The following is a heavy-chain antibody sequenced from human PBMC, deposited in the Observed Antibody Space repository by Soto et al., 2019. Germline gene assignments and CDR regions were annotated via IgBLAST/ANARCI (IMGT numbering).Heavy chain of an antibody. CDR3: ARGSLYYYDSSGYYRYYYGMDV. CDR1: GGTFSSYA. D-gene: IGHD3-22*01. V-gene: IGHV1-69*13. CDR2: IIPIFGTA. J-gene: IGHJ6*02. Sequence: ASVKVSCKASGGTFSSYAISWVRQAPGQGLEWMGGIIPIFGTANYAQKFQGRVTITADESTSTAYMELSSLRSEDTAVYYCARGSLYYYDSSGYYRYYYGMDVWGQGTTVTVSS.